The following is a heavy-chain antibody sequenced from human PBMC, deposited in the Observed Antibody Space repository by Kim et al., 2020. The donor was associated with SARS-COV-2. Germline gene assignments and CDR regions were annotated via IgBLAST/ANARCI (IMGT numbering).Heavy chain of an antibody. V-gene: IGHV3-23*01. CDR2: ISGSGGST. D-gene: IGHD1-1*01. CDR3: AKDGWRYNWNDASFDY. Sequence: GGSLRLSCAASGFTFSSYAMSWVRQAPGKGLEWVSAISGSGGSTYYADSVKGRFTISRDNSKNTLYLQMNSLRAEDTAVYYCAKDGWRYNWNDASFDYWGQGTLVTVSS. J-gene: IGHJ4*02. CDR1: GFTFSSYA.